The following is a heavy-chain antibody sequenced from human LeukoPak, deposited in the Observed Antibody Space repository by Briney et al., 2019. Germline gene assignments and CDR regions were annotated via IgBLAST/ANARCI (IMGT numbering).Heavy chain of an antibody. CDR3: VRDFRFHDDY. CDR1: GFTFSTYW. J-gene: IGHJ4*02. CDR2: IKQDGSER. V-gene: IGHV3-7*01. Sequence: PGGSLRLSCVASGFTFSTYWVTWVRQAPGKGLEWGGNIKQDGSERYYMDSVKGRFTISRDNAKNSVYLQINSLRVEDTAVYYCVRDFRFHDDYWGQGTLVTVSS.